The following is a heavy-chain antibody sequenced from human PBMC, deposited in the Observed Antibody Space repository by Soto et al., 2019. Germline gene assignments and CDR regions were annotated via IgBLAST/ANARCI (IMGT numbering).Heavy chain of an antibody. V-gene: IGHV3-30-3*01. D-gene: IGHD2-2*01. CDR3: ASEIGYCSSTSCYVQYYYYGMDV. Sequence: PGGSLRLSCAASGFTFSSYAMHWVRQAPGKGLEWVAVISYDGSNKYYADSVKGRFTISRDNSKNTLYLQMNSLRAEDTAVYYCASEIGYCSSTSCYVQYYYYGMDVWGQGTTVTVYS. CDR2: ISYDGSNK. J-gene: IGHJ6*02. CDR1: GFTFSSYA.